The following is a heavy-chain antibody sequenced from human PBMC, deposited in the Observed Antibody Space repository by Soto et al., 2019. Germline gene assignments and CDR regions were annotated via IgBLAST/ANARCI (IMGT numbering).Heavy chain of an antibody. J-gene: IGHJ4*02. V-gene: IGHV1-18*01. CDR3: ARDQESITDRILQY. CDR2: ISAYNGNT. Sequence: ASVKVSCKASGDTFVSFGFSWVRQAPGQGLEWLGWISAYNGNTHYAQKVRDRVTLTTDTSTNTAYMELRSLTSDDTAVYYCARDQESITDRILQYWGQGTRVTVSS. D-gene: IGHD3-10*01. CDR1: GDTFVSFG.